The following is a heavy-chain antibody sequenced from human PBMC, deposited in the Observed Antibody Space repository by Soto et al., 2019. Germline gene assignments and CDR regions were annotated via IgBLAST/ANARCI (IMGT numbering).Heavy chain of an antibody. Sequence: LRLSCGVAGVTCGSCAVSRVLQDPGKGLEWVSGIGGSGDDTEYTDSVKGRFTISRDNSKNTLYLQMNSLRAEDTALYYCAKESYNRRTDFDYWGQGTLVTVPS. CDR1: GVTCGSCA. J-gene: IGHJ4*02. V-gene: IGHV3-23*01. CDR2: IGGSGDDT. D-gene: IGHD3-10*01. CDR3: AKESYNRRTDFDY.